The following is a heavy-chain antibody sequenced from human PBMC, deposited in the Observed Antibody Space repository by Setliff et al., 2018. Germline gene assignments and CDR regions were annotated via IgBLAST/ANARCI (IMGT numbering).Heavy chain of an antibody. CDR2: ISNDGRKT. J-gene: IGHJ4*02. D-gene: IGHD3-9*01. Sequence: GGSLRLSCDVSGSTFSTYDMHWVRQAPGKGLEWVAVISNDGRKTYYADSVKGRFIISGDNAKNSLYLQMNSLRVEDTAFYFCARDQSLYYDILTGSFDYWGPGTLVTVSS. CDR1: GSTFSTYD. V-gene: IGHV3-30-3*01. CDR3: ARDQSLYYDILTGSFDY.